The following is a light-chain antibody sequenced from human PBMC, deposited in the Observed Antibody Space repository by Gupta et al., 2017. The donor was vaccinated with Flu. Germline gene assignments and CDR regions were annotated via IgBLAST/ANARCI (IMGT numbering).Light chain of an antibody. CDR2: AAS. V-gene: IGKV1-39*01. CDR1: QDISRY. J-gene: IGKJ2*01. CDR3: QQCYSSPHFT. Sequence: SSLAASAGDRVTITCRASQDISRYLNWYQQKPGEDPKLLIYAASNLHSGVPARFSGNGSGTDFTLTISSLQPEDFAAYYCQQCYSSPHFTFGEGTTLEIK.